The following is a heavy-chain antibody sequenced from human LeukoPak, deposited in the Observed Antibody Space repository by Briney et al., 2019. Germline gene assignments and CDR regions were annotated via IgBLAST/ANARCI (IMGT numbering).Heavy chain of an antibody. J-gene: IGHJ4*02. Sequence: GESLKISCKGSGYTFTSYWISWVRQMPGTGLEWMGRIDPRDSYSNYSPSFQGHVTISADKSISTAYLQWSSLKASDTAMYYCTRDVYQFPDYWGQGTLVTVSS. CDR3: TRDVYQFPDY. V-gene: IGHV5-10-1*01. CDR2: IDPRDSYS. D-gene: IGHD2-8*01. CDR1: GYTFTSYW.